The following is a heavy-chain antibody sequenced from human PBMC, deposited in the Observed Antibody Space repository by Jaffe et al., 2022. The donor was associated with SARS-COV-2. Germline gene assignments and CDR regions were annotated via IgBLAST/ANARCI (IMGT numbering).Heavy chain of an antibody. CDR1: GGSISSSSYY. V-gene: IGHV4-39*01. J-gene: IGHJ4*02. Sequence: QLQLQESGPGLVKPSETLSLTCTVSGGSISSSSYYWGWIRQPPGKGLEWIGSIYYSGSTYYNPSLKSRVTISVDTSKNQFSLKLSSVTAADTAVYYCARLRWAVTGYFDYWGQGTLVTVSS. CDR3: ARLRWAVTGYFDY. CDR2: IYYSGST. D-gene: IGHD4-17*01.